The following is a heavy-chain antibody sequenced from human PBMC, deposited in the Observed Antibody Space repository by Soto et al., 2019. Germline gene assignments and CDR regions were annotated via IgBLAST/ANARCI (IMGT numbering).Heavy chain of an antibody. Sequence: PGGSLRLSCAASGFTFSSYVMHWVRQAPGKGLEWVAVISYDGSNKYYADSVKGRFTISRDNSKNTLYLQMNSLRAEDTAVYYCAKDRSGSSWYFAFYYNGMDVWGQGTTVTVSS. CDR2: ISYDGSNK. J-gene: IGHJ6*02. CDR1: GFTFSSYV. D-gene: IGHD6-13*01. CDR3: AKDRSGSSWYFAFYYNGMDV. V-gene: IGHV3-30*18.